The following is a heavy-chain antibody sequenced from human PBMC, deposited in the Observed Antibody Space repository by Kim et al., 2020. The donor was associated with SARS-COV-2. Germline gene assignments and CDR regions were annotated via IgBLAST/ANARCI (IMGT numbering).Heavy chain of an antibody. J-gene: IGHJ4*02. CDR3: ARSSYSGYREYFFNY. Sequence: DSVKGRFTISRDNAKNSLYLQMNSLGDEDTAVYYCARSSYSGYREYFFNYWGQGTLVTVSS. V-gene: IGHV3-11*04. D-gene: IGHD5-12*01.